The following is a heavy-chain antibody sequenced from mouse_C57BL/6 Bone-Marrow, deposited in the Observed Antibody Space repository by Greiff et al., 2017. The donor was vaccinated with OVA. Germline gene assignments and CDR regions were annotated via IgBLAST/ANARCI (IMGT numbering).Heavy chain of an antibody. Sequence: VQLQQSGGDLVKPGGSLKLSCAASGFTFSSYGMSWVRQTPDKRLEWVATISSGGSYTYYPDSVKGRFTISRDNAKNTLYLQMSSLKSEDTAMYYCARQGSNPDYWGQGTTLTVSS. CDR1: GFTFSSYG. J-gene: IGHJ2*01. V-gene: IGHV5-6*01. CDR2: ISSGGSYT. CDR3: ARQGSNPDY. D-gene: IGHD2-5*01.